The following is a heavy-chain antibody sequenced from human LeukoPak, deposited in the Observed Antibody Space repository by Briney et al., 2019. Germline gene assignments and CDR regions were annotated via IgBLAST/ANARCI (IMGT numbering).Heavy chain of an antibody. J-gene: IGHJ5*01. CDR3: SVPGESYNWFHS. V-gene: IGHV3-73*01. D-gene: IGHD3-16*01. CDR1: GFTFSGSA. CDR2: IRSKVNSYAT. Sequence: PGGSLRLSCAASGFTFSGSAMHWVRQASGKGLEWVGRIRSKVNSYATAYAASVKGRFTISRDDSKNTADLQMNSLKTEDTAVYYCSVPGESYNWFHSWGQGTLVTVTS.